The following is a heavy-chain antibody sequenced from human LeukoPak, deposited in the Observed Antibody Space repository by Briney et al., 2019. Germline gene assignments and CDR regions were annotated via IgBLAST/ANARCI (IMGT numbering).Heavy chain of an antibody. J-gene: IGHJ6*03. CDR1: GYTFTGYY. Sequence: GASVKVSCKSSGYTFTGYYMHWVRQAPGQGLAWMGWINPNSGGTNYAQKFQGRVTMTRDTSISTAYMEPSRLRSDDTAVYYCARDYRYDFWSGYWRTPDYYYYYMDVWGKGTTVTVSS. D-gene: IGHD3-3*01. V-gene: IGHV1-2*02. CDR3: ARDYRYDFWSGYWRTPDYYYYYMDV. CDR2: INPNSGGT.